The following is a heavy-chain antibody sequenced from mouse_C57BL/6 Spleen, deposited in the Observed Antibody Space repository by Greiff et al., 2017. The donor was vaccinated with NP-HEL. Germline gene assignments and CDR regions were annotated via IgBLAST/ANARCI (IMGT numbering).Heavy chain of an antibody. Sequence: EVKLMESGGGLVKPGGSLKLSCAASGFTFSSYAMSWVRQTPEKRLEWVATISDGGSYTYYPDNVKGRFTLSRDNAKNNLYLQMSHLKSEDTAMYYCARGYYYGSSPEWFAYWGQGTLVTVSA. CDR3: ARGYYYGSSPEWFAY. CDR1: GFTFSSYA. J-gene: IGHJ3*01. CDR2: ISDGGSYT. V-gene: IGHV5-4*03. D-gene: IGHD1-1*01.